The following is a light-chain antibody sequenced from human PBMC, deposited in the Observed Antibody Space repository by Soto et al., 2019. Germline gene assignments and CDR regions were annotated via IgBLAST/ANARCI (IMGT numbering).Light chain of an antibody. CDR1: QGISSA. Sequence: AIQLTQSPSSLSASVGDRVTITCRASQGISSALAWYQQKPGKAPKLLIYDASSLESGVPSRFSGSGSGTDFTLTISSLQPEDFATYYCPQFNSYPFTFGPGPKVDIK. J-gene: IGKJ3*01. CDR3: PQFNSYPFT. V-gene: IGKV1-13*02. CDR2: DAS.